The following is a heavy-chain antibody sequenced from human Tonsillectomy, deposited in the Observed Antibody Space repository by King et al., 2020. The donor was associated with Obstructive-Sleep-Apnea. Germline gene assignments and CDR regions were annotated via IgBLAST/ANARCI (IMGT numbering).Heavy chain of an antibody. CDR2: IFSNDEK. Sequence: VTLKESGPVLVKPTETLTLTCTVSGFSLSNARMGVSWIRQPPGKALEWLAHIFSNDEKSYSTSLKSRLTISKDTSKSPVVLTMTNMDPVDTATYYCARLSIFGLIVKYYVMDVWGQGTTVTVSS. CDR3: ARLSIFGLIVKYYVMDV. J-gene: IGHJ6*02. CDR1: GFSLSNARMG. D-gene: IGHD3-3*01. V-gene: IGHV2-26*01.